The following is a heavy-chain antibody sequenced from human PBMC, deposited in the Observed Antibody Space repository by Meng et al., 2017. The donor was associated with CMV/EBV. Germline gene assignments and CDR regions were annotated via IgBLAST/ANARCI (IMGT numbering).Heavy chain of an antibody. Sequence: QAQQQQWGAGLLKPSDPLSPPCAVYGGPFSGYYWGWIRQPPGKGLEWIGEINHSGSTNYNPSLKSRVTISVDTSKNQFSLKLSSVTAADTAVYYCARKRYWLLYPWFDPWGQGTLVTVSS. V-gene: IGHV4-34*01. CDR3: ARKRYWLLYPWFDP. D-gene: IGHD3-9*01. J-gene: IGHJ5*02. CDR1: GGPFSGYY. CDR2: INHSGST.